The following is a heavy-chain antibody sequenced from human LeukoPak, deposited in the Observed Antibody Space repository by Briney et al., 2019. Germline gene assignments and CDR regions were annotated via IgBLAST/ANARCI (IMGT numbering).Heavy chain of an antibody. J-gene: IGHJ4*02. V-gene: IGHV1-69*04. CDR3: ARDVPADEGLFDY. Sequence: SVKVSCKASVDTLSSYAISCVPHAPGQGLECMGKIIPILGISNYTQKSQGRATITADTSTSTAYIDLSRLRSADTAVYYCARDVPADEGLFDYWGEGALVTVSS. CDR1: VDTLSSYA. CDR2: IIPILGIS.